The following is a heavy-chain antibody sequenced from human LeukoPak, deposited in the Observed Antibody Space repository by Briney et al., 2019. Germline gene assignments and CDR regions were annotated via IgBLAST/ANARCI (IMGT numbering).Heavy chain of an antibody. D-gene: IGHD6-13*01. V-gene: IGHV1-18*01. CDR1: GGTFSSYA. CDR3: ARGTYSSSWYGLRAYFDY. Sequence: ASVKVSCKASGGTFSSYAISWVRQAPGQGLEWMGWISAYNGNTNYAQKLQGRVTMTTDTSTSTAYMELRSLRSDDTAVYYCARGTYSSSWYGLRAYFDYWGQGTLVTVSS. CDR2: ISAYNGNT. J-gene: IGHJ4*02.